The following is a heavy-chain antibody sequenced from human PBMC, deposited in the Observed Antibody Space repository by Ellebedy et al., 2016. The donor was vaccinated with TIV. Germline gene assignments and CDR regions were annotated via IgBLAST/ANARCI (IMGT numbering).Heavy chain of an antibody. D-gene: IGHD3-10*01. V-gene: IGHV3-30*02. J-gene: IGHJ5*02. CDR3: AKVLFAFGEFESPFDP. Sequence: GGSLRLSCAASGFTFHSYGMHWVRQAPGKGLEWVTFIRYDGSDKYYADSVKGRFTVSRDNSKKTLTLQMNSLRLEDTAVYYCAKVLFAFGEFESPFDPWGQGTLVIVSS. CDR2: IRYDGSDK. CDR1: GFTFHSYG.